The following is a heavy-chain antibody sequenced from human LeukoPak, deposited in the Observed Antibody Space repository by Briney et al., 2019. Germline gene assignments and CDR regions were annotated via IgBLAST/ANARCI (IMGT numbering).Heavy chain of an antibody. CDR1: RFTFSSYA. V-gene: IGHV3-23*01. J-gene: IGHJ1*01. D-gene: IGHD3-22*01. Sequence: PGGSLRLSCAAPRFTFSSYAMSWVRQAPGKGLEWVSGISGSGSTTFYADSVKGRFTISRDKSKNTLYLKMNSRRAEETALYFCAKEGQDTSGYYYRFQHWGQGALVTVSS. CDR2: ISGSGSTT. CDR3: AKEGQDTSGYYYRFQH.